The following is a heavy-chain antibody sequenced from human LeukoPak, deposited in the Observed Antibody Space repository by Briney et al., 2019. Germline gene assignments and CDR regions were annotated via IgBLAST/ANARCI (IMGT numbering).Heavy chain of an antibody. Sequence: SETLSLTCTVSGGSISSGAHYWSWSRQHPGKGLEWIGYINYSGSTYYNPSLKSRVTISVDTSKNQFSLKLSSVTAADTAVYYCARGHGGYSSSWYVYWGQGTLVTVSS. CDR3: ARGHGGYSSSWYVY. V-gene: IGHV4-31*03. D-gene: IGHD6-13*01. CDR1: GGSISSGAHY. CDR2: INYSGST. J-gene: IGHJ4*02.